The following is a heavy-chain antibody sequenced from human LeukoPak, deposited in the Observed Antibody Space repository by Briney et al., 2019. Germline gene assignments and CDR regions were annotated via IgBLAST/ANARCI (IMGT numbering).Heavy chain of an antibody. Sequence: GGSLRLSCAASGFTFSSYGMHWVRQAPGKGLGWVAFIRYDGNNKDYADSVKGRFTISRDNSKNTLFLQMNSLRAEDTAVYYCAKALIQLWVSFIDYWGQGILVTVSS. D-gene: IGHD5-18*01. CDR1: GFTFSSYG. CDR3: AKALIQLWVSFIDY. J-gene: IGHJ4*02. V-gene: IGHV3-30*02. CDR2: IRYDGNNK.